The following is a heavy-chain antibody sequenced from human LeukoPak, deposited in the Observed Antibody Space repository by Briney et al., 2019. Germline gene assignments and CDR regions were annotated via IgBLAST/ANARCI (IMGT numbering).Heavy chain of an antibody. CDR2: ISAYNGNT. CDR1: GYTFTSYG. D-gene: IGHD3-3*01. CDR3: PRAPEGRFLEWLPADYWYFDL. V-gene: IGHV1-18*01. J-gene: IGHJ2*01. Sequence: ASVKVSCKASGYTFTSYGISWVRQAPGQGLEWMGWISAYNGNTNYAQKLQGRVTMTTDTSTSTAYMELRSLRSDDTAVYYCPRAPEGRFLEWLPADYWYFDLWGRGTLVTVSS.